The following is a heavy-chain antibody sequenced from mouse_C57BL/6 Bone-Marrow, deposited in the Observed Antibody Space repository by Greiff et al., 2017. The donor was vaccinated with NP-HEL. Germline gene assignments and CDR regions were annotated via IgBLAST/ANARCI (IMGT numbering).Heavy chain of an antibody. CDR3: TTDDSDY. J-gene: IGHJ2*01. V-gene: IGHV14-4*01. D-gene: IGHD2-4*01. CDR1: GFNIKDDY. Sequence: EVQLQQSGAELVRPGASVKLSCTASGFNIKDDYMHWVKQRPEQGLEWIGWIDPENGDTEYASKFQGKATITADTSSNTAYLQLSSLTSADSDVYSCTTDDSDYWGQGTALTVSS. CDR2: IDPENGDT.